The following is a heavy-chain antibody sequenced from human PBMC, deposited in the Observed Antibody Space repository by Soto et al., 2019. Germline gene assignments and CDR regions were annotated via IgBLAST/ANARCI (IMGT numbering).Heavy chain of an antibody. V-gene: IGHV3-64*01. CDR1: GFTLSGYA. J-gene: IGHJ6*03. Sequence: EVQLAESGGGLAQPGGSLRLSCAASGFTLSGYAMDWVRQAPGKGLEYVLGFSSNGVGTYYANSVQGRFTISRDNYKNTVYLQMGSLKPEDMDVYYCARRARPDFYYMDVWGKGTTVTVSS. CDR2: FSSNGVGT. CDR3: ARRARPDFYYMDV. D-gene: IGHD6-6*01.